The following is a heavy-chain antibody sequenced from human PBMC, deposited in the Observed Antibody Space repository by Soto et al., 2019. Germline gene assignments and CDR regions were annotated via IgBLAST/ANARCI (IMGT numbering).Heavy chain of an antibody. Sequence: GGSLRLSCAASGFTFSNYAMSWVRQAPGKGLEWVTGISSGGGYTYYADSVKGRFTISRDNSKNTLYLQMNSLRAEDTAVYFCAKDYGSGSYYIYYFDYWGKGTLVTVS. CDR1: GFTFSNYA. D-gene: IGHD3-10*01. J-gene: IGHJ4*02. CDR2: ISSGGGYT. CDR3: AKDYGSGSYYIYYFDY. V-gene: IGHV3-23*01.